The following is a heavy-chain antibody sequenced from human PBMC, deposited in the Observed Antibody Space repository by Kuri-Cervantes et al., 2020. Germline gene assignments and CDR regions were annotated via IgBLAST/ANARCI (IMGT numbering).Heavy chain of an antibody. V-gene: IGHV1-69*13. CDR3: ASWHY. CDR2: IIPIFGTA. Sequence: SVKVSCKASGYSFNRYDINWVRQAPGQGLEWMGGIIPIFGTANYAQKFQGRVTITADESTSTAYMELSSLRSEDTAVYYCASWHYWGQGTLVTVSS. CDR1: GYSFNRYD. J-gene: IGHJ4*02.